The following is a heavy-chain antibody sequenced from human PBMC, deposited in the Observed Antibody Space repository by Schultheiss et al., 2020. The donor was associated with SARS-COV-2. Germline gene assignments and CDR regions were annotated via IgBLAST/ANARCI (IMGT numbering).Heavy chain of an antibody. Sequence: SETLSLTCTVSGFSISNGYYWGWIRQSPGKGLEWIGDIFHTGITNYNPSLRSRATLSVDSSKNHFSLNLTSVTAADTAVYYCARGTSRWLPDYWGQGTLVTVSS. J-gene: IGHJ4*02. CDR2: IFHTGIT. V-gene: IGHV4-38-2*02. D-gene: IGHD4-23*01. CDR3: ARGTSRWLPDY. CDR1: GFSISNGYY.